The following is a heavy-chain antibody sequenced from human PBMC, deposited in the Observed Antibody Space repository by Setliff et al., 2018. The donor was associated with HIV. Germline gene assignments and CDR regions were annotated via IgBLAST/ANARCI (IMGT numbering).Heavy chain of an antibody. CDR2: IYHSGNT. CDR1: GGSISRSNW. V-gene: IGHV4-4*02. CDR3: ARDMMYHYDRSGSFGWFGP. Sequence: PSETLSLTCAVSGGSISRSNWWSWVRQPPGKGLEWIGEIYHSGNTNYNPSVKSRVTISVDTSKNQISLKLSSVTAADTAVYYCARDMMYHYDRSGSFGWFGPWGQGTQVTVSS. J-gene: IGHJ5*02. D-gene: IGHD3-22*01.